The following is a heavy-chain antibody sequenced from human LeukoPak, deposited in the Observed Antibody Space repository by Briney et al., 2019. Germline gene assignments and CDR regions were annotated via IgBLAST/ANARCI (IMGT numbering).Heavy chain of an antibody. CDR2: IYYSGST. CDR1: WGSISSYY. J-gene: IGHJ2*01. CDR3: ARVLWFGESHFYFDL. D-gene: IGHD3-10*01. V-gene: IGHV4-59*01. Sequence: SETLSLTCTVSWGSISSYYWSWIRQPPGKGLEWIGYIYYSGSTNYNPSLKSRVTISVDTSKNQFSLKLSSVTAADTAVYYCARVLWFGESHFYFDLWGRGTLVTVSP.